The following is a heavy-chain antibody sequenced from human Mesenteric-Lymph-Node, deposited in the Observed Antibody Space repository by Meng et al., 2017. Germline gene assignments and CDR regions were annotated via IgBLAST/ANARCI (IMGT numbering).Heavy chain of an antibody. CDR3: ARDFRGFDY. V-gene: IGHV3-74*01. CDR2: IKNDGSST. D-gene: IGHD3-10*01. Sequence: GGSLRLSCATSGFTFSNYWMHWVRQGPGKGLEWVSRIKNDGSSTTYAESVKGRFTISRDNSKNTLYLQMNSLRAEDTAVYYCARDFRGFDYWGQGTLVTVSS. CDR1: GFTFSNYW. J-gene: IGHJ4*02.